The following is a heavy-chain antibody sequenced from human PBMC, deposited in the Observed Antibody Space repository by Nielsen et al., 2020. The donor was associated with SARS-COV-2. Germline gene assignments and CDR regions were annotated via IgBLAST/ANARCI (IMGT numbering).Heavy chain of an antibody. D-gene: IGHD1-26*01. Sequence: GGSLRLSCAASGFTFDDYAMHWVRQAPGKGLEWVSGISWNSGSIGYADSVKGRFTISRDNAKNSLYLQMSSLRAEDTAVYYCVRDTGSWDFDYWGQGTLITVSS. CDR2: ISWNSGSI. CDR1: GFTFDDYA. V-gene: IGHV3-9*01. CDR3: VRDTGSWDFDY. J-gene: IGHJ4*02.